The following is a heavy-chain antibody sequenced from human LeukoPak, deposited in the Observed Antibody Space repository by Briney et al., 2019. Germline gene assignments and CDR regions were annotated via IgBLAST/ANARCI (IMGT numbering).Heavy chain of an antibody. CDR2: INPNSGGT. Sequence: ASMKVSCKASGYTFTGYYMHWVRQAPGQGLEWMGWINPNSGGTNYAQKFQGRVTMTRDTSISTAYMELSRLRSDDTAVYYCAGNTMVRGVIAYYYYGMDVWGQGTTVTVSS. CDR1: GYTFTGYY. CDR3: AGNTMVRGVIAYYYYGMDV. J-gene: IGHJ6*02. V-gene: IGHV1-2*02. D-gene: IGHD3-10*01.